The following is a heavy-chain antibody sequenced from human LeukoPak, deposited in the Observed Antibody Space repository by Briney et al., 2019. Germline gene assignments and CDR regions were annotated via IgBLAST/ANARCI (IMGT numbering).Heavy chain of an antibody. V-gene: IGHV4-59*01. Sequence: PSETLSLTCTVSGGSISSYYWSWIRQPPGKGLEWIGYIYYSGSTNYNPSLKSRVTISVDTSKNQFSLKLSSVTAADTAVYYCARDGTDSSSWFYSHWFDPWGQGTLVTVSS. CDR2: IYYSGST. CDR1: GGSISSYY. CDR3: ARDGTDSSSWFYSHWFDP. J-gene: IGHJ5*02. D-gene: IGHD6-13*01.